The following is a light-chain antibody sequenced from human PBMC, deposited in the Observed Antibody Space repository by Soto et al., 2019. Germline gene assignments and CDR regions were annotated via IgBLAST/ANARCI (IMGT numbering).Light chain of an antibody. Sequence: DIQMTQSPSSLSASVGDRVTITCRASQSITYWLAWYQQKPGRAPKLLIYDVFNLQSAVPSRFSGSGSGTEFTLTISSLQHDDSATYYCQQYHSFSFTFGQGTKLESK. CDR3: QQYHSFSFT. CDR2: DVF. CDR1: QSITYW. J-gene: IGKJ2*01. V-gene: IGKV1-5*01.